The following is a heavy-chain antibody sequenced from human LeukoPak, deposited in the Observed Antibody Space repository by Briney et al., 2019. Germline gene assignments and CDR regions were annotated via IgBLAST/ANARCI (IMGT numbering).Heavy chain of an antibody. CDR2: ISVSGGST. Sequence: GGSLRLSCAASGFTFSTYAMSWVRQAPGKGLQWVSGISVSGGSTYYVDSVKGRFTIPRDNSKNTLYLQMNSLRAEDTAIHYFATLPVYDLFYWGQGTLVTVSS. CDR1: GFTFSTYA. J-gene: IGHJ4*02. D-gene: IGHD5/OR15-5a*01. CDR3: ATLPVYDLFY. V-gene: IGHV3-23*01.